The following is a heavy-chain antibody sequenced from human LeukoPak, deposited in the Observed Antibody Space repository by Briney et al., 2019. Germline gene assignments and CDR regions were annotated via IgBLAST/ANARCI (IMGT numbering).Heavy chain of an antibody. CDR2: ITWDGGNI. Sequence: PRGSLRLSCAASGFAFSSYWMHWVRQAPGKGLEWLSGITWDGGNIAYADSVKGRFTISRDNAKSSLYLQMNSLRNEDMAFYFCAKGYTFHGVAHDSGYFDYWGQGTLVTVSS. CDR1: GFAFSSYW. CDR3: AKGYTFHGVAHDSGYFDY. D-gene: IGHD3-3*01. V-gene: IGHV3-74*01. J-gene: IGHJ4*02.